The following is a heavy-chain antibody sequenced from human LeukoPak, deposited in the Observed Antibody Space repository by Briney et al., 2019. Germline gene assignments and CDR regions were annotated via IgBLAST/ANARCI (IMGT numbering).Heavy chain of an antibody. CDR2: IGTIISTT. Sequence: QPGGSLRLSCAASGFTFGRYEMNWVRQAPGKGLEWVSYIGTIISTTYYADSVKGRFTVSRDYEKSSLYLQKSSLRGEDTAVYYCARTVYDLRRQLLIPGFDSSGQGTLVTVSS. CDR3: ARTVYDLRRQLLIPGFDS. CDR1: GFTFGRYE. J-gene: IGHJ4*02. V-gene: IGHV3-48*03. D-gene: IGHD2-2*01.